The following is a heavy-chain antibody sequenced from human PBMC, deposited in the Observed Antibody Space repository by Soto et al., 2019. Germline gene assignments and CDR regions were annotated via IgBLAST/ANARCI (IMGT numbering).Heavy chain of an antibody. J-gene: IGHJ4*02. CDR2: ISSSSSYT. V-gene: IGHV3-11*03. CDR3: ARYSTVTSLFDY. Sequence: GGSLRLSCAASGFTFSDYYMSWIRQAPGKGLEWVSYISSSSSYTNYADSVKGRFTISRDNAKNSLYLQMNSLRAEDTAVYYCARYSTVTSLFDYWGQGTLVTVSS. CDR1: GFTFSDYY. D-gene: IGHD4-17*01.